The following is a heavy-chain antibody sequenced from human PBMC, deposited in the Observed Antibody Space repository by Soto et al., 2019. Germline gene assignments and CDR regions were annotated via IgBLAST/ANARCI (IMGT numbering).Heavy chain of an antibody. V-gene: IGHV3-23*01. CDR1: GIIFRNYA. CDR3: AKKAEKHFDWMFYADS. Sequence: XGSLRLSCATSGIIFRNYAMGWVRQAPGKGLEWVSAISGSGDSTYYADSVKGRFTISRDNSKNTLYLQMNSLRVEDTAIFYCAKKAEKHFDWMFYADSWGQGALVTVSS. D-gene: IGHD3-9*01. CDR2: ISGSGDST. J-gene: IGHJ4*02.